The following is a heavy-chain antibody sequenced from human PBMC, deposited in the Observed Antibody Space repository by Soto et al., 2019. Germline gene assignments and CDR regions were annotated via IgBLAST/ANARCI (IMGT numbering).Heavy chain of an antibody. CDR2: IYYSGST. J-gene: IGHJ4*02. CDR1: GGSIISYY. Sequence: PSETLSLTCTFSGGSIISYYWSWIRQPPGKGLEWIGYIYYSGSTYYNPSLKSRVTISVDRSKNQFSLKLSSVTAADTAVYYCAAGGGLPRYYWGQGTLVTVSS. V-gene: IGHV4-59*12. CDR3: AAGGGLPRYY. D-gene: IGHD5-12*01.